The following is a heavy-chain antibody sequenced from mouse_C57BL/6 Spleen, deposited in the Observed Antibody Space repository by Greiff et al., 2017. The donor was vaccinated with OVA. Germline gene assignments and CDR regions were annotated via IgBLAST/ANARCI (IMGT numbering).Heavy chain of an antibody. CDR1: GYAFSSSW. D-gene: IGHD3-1*01. Sequence: VQLQQSGPELVKPGASVKISCKASGYAFSSSWMNWVKQRPGKGLEWIGRIYPGDGDTKYNGKFKGKATLTADKSSSTAYMQLSSLTSEDSAVYFCAHTAPTLCAMDYWGQGTSVTVSS. V-gene: IGHV1-82*01. CDR2: IYPGDGDT. J-gene: IGHJ4*01. CDR3: AHTAPTLCAMDY.